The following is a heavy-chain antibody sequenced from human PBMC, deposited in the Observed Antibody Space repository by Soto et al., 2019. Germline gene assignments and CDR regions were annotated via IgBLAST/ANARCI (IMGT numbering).Heavy chain of an antibody. CDR3: AKGAVTSICGYFDY. Sequence: EVHLVESGGGLVQPGRSLRLSCTASGFTFDDYAMHWVLQVPGKGLEWVSSISWNSGNIVYADSVKGRFTISRDSANNSLSLQISSLRTEDTALYYCAKGAVTSICGYFDYWGQGTLVTVSS. CDR2: ISWNSGNI. D-gene: IGHD5-12*01. CDR1: GFTFDDYA. V-gene: IGHV3-9*01. J-gene: IGHJ4*02.